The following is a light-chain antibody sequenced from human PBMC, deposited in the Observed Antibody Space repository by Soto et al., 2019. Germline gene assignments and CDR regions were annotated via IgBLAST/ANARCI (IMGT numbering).Light chain of an antibody. J-gene: IGKJ1*01. CDR3: QQYNNWPWT. CDR2: DAS. V-gene: IGKV3-15*01. CDR1: QSVSNK. Sequence: EIVMTQSPGTLSVSPGERVTLSCRASQSVSNKLVWYQRKPGQTPRLLIYDASTRATGMPGRFSGSGSGTEFALTISSLQSEDFAVYYCQQYNNWPWTFGQGTKVDIK.